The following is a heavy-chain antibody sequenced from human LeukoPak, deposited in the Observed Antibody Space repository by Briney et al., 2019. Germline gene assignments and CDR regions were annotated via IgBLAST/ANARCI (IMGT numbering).Heavy chain of an antibody. V-gene: IGHV3-7*01. CDR3: AKNWGSLDY. CDR1: GFTFSSYW. D-gene: IGHD7-27*01. CDR2: IKQDGSEK. Sequence: GGSLRLSCAASGFTFSSYWMSWVRQAPGKGLEWVANIKQDGSEKYYVDSVKGRFTISRDNAKNSLYLQMNSLRAEDTAVYCSAKNWGSLDYWGPGTPVTVSS. J-gene: IGHJ4*02.